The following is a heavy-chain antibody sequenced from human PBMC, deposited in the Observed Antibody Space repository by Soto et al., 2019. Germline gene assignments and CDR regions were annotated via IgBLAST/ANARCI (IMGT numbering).Heavy chain of an antibody. V-gene: IGHV4-39*01. CDR3: ARLYPQNYYYYMDV. J-gene: IGHJ6*03. CDR2: IYYSGST. CDR1: GGSISSSSYY. Sequence: SETLSLTCTVSGGSISSSSYYWGWIRQPPGKGLEWIGSIYYSGSTYYNPSLKSRVTISVDTSKNQFSLKLSSVTAADTAVYYCARLYPQNYYYYMDVWGKGTTVTVSS.